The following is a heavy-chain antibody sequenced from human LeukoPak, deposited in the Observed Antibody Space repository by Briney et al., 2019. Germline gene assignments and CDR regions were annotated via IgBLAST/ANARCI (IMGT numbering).Heavy chain of an antibody. CDR3: ARGAYGSGWEAFDI. Sequence: ASVKVSCKASGYTFTGYYMHWVRQAPGQGLEWMGWINPNSGGTNYAQKFQGRVTMTRDTSISTAYMELSRLTSDDTAVYYCARGAYGSGWEAFDIWGQGTMVTVSS. V-gene: IGHV1-2*02. CDR1: GYTFTGYY. J-gene: IGHJ3*02. D-gene: IGHD3-10*01. CDR2: INPNSGGT.